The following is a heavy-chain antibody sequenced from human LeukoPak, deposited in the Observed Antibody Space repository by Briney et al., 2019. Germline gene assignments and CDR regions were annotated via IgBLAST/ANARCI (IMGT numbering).Heavy chain of an antibody. V-gene: IGHV3-23*01. Sequence: GGSLRLSCAASGFTFSSYAMSWVRQAPGKGLEWVSSISGSATGTYYADSVKGRFPVSRDNSKNTLYLQMDSLRAEDTAVYYCARRADSSSRAFDMWGQGTMVTVST. D-gene: IGHD6-6*01. CDR2: ISGSATGT. J-gene: IGHJ3*02. CDR3: ARRADSSSRAFDM. CDR1: GFTFSSYA.